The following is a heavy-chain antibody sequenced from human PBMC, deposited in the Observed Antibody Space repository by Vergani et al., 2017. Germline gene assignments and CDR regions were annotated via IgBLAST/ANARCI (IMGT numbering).Heavy chain of an antibody. CDR1: GFTFSSYS. CDR2: ISSSSSYI. CDR3: ARGSRLLWFGESTYYVDY. Sequence: EVQLVESGGGLVKPGGSLRLSCAASGFTFSSYSMNWVRQAPGKGLEWVSSISSSSSYIYYADSVKGRLTISRDNAKNSLYLQMNSLRAEDTAVYYCARGSRLLWFGESTYYVDYWGQGTLVTVSS. V-gene: IGHV3-21*01. D-gene: IGHD3-10*01. J-gene: IGHJ4*02.